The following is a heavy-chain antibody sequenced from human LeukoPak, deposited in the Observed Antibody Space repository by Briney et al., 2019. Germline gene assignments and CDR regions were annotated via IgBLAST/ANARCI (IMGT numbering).Heavy chain of an antibody. D-gene: IGHD2-15*01. Sequence: PGGSLRLSCAASGFTFSSYSMNWVRQAPGKGLEWISYISSGSNTIYYADSVKGRFTISRDNAKNSLYLQMNSLRAEDTAVYYCARDPREWWSNPYAFDIWGQGTMVTVSS. CDR1: GFTFSSYS. CDR3: ARDPREWWSNPYAFDI. J-gene: IGHJ3*02. V-gene: IGHV3-48*04. CDR2: ISSGSNTI.